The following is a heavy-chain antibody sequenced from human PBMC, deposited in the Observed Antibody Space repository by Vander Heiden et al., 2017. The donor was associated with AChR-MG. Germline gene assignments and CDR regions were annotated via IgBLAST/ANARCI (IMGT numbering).Heavy chain of an antibody. J-gene: IGHJ5*02. CDR1: GGSISSYY. CDR2: IYTSGST. CDR3: ARDPTYYDFWSGYSGHTHAWFDP. D-gene: IGHD3-3*01. V-gene: IGHV4-4*07. Sequence: QVQLQESGPGLVKPSETLSLTCTVSGGSISSYYWSWIRQPAGKGLEWIGRIYTSGSTNYNPSLKSRVTMSVDTSKNQFSLKLSSVTAADTAVYYCARDPTYYDFWSGYSGHTHAWFDPWGQGTLVTVSS.